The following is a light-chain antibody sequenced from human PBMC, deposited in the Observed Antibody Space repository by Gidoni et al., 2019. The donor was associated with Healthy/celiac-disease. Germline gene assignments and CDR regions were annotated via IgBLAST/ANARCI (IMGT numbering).Light chain of an antibody. CDR1: ALPKQY. V-gene: IGLV3-25*03. Sequence: SDELTQPPSVAVSPGQTARITCPGDALPKQYAYWYQQTPGQAPVLVIYQDSERPSGLPERFSGSSSGTTVTLTISGVQAADEADYYCQSADSSGTYPYVFGTGTKVTVL. J-gene: IGLJ1*01. CDR2: QDS. CDR3: QSADSSGTYPYV.